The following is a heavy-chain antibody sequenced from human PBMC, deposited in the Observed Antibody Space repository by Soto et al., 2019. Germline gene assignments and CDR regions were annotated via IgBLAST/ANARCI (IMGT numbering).Heavy chain of an antibody. CDR1: GFTSSSYA. Sequence: EVQLLESGGGLVQPGGSLRLSCAASGFTSSSYAMSWVRQAPGKGLEWVSAISGSGSNTYYADSVKGRFTISTDNSKNTLFLQMNSLRAEDTAVYYCAKALRYFDGLVRPWNAMDVWGQGTTVTVSS. CDR3: AKALRYFDGLVRPWNAMDV. J-gene: IGHJ6*02. V-gene: IGHV3-23*01. D-gene: IGHD3-9*01. CDR2: ISGSGSNT.